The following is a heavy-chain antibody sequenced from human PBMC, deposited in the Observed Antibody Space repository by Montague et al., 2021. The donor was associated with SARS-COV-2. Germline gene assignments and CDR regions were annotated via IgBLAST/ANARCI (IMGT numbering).Heavy chain of an antibody. D-gene: IGHD3-3*01. V-gene: IGHV4-38-2*02. CDR3: AREHWENYYDFWSGTNLASDHPYYGMDV. CDR2: IFQSGTT. J-gene: IGHJ6*02. CDR1: GYSISDGYY. Sequence: SETLSLTCTVSGYSISDGYYWVWIRQPPGKGLEWIWNIFQSGTTYYNPSLERRSTMSVDTSKNQFSLKLSSVTAADTAVYYCAREHWENYYDFWSGTNLASDHPYYGMDVWGQGTTVTVSS.